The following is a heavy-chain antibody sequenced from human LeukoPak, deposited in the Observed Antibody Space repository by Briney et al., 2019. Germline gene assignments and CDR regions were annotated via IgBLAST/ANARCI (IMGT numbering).Heavy chain of an antibody. Sequence: PSETLSLTRAVSGGSITRTNWWTWVRQPPGKGLEWIGEVYHNGRTNYNPSLQSRITISVDKSKNQFSLNLTSVTAADTAIYYCAREEGYCSSTSCSNPLHYYYGMDIWGQGTTVTVSS. D-gene: IGHD2-2*01. J-gene: IGHJ6*02. CDR3: AREEGYCSSTSCSNPLHYYYGMDI. CDR1: GGSITRTNW. V-gene: IGHV4-4*02. CDR2: VYHNGRT.